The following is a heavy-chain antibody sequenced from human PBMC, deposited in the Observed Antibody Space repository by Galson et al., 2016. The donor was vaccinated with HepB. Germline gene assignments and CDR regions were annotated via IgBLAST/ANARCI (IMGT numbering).Heavy chain of an antibody. CDR1: GFTVSSYW. CDR2: INSDGSST. J-gene: IGHJ4*02. CDR3: ARRKATITSFDY. V-gene: IGHV3-74*01. D-gene: IGHD5-24*01. Sequence: SLRLSCAASGFTVSSYWMHWVRQAPGKGLVWVSRINSDGSSTSYADSVKGRFTISRDNAKNTLYLQMNSLRAEDTAVYYCARRKATITSFDYWGQGTLVTVSS.